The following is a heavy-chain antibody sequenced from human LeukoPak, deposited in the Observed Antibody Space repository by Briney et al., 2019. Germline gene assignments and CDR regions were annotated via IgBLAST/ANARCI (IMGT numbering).Heavy chain of an antibody. Sequence: SETLSLTCAVSGGSILSTNWWSWVRQPPGRGLEWIGEVHLSGASNYNPSLKSRVNMSIDKSRNQLSLELTSVTAADTAIYYCARESGAFSPLGFWGQGTLVTVSS. D-gene: IGHD1-26*01. J-gene: IGHJ4*02. V-gene: IGHV4-4*02. CDR2: VHLSGAS. CDR3: ARESGAFSPLGF. CDR1: GGSILSTNW.